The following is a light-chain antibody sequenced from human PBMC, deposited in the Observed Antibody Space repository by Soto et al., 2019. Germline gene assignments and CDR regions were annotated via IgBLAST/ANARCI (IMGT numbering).Light chain of an antibody. V-gene: IGKV3-20*01. CDR3: QQYDSAPRT. CDR2: LGS. CDR1: QSVNNKY. Sequence: EIVLTQTPGTLSLSPGDRATLSCRASQSVNNKYLAWYQQKPGQAPRLLIYLGSTRASGIPDRFSGSESGTDFTLTSRRLEPEDFAVYYCQQYDSAPRTFGQGTKVDFK. J-gene: IGKJ1*01.